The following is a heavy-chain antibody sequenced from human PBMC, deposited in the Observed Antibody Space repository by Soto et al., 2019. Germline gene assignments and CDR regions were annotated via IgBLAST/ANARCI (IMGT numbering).Heavy chain of an antibody. Sequence: GGSRRLSCAASGFTFISYAMSWVRQSPGNGLECVSAISGSVGSTDYADSVKGRFTISRDNSKNTLYLQMNSLRAEDTAVYYCAKDRAVAGWKYSYYFGMDVWRQGPTVTVSS. V-gene: IGHV3-23*01. CDR3: AKDRAVAGWKYSYYFGMDV. D-gene: IGHD6-13*01. CDR2: ISGSVGST. J-gene: IGHJ6*02. CDR1: GFTFISYA.